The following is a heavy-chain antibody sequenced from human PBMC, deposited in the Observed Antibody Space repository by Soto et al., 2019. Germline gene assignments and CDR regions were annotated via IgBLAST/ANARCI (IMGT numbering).Heavy chain of an antibody. CDR1: GFTFSDYY. D-gene: IGHD4-17*01. CDR3: ARAGWDTVTIDY. V-gene: IGHV3-11*05. CDR2: ISSSSSYT. Sequence: QVQLVESGGGLVKPGGSLRLSCAASGFTFSDYYMSWIRQAPGKGLEWVSYISSSSSYTNYADSVKGRFTISRDNAKNSVYLQMNSLRAEDTAVYYCARAGWDTVTIDYWGQGTLVTVSS. J-gene: IGHJ4*02.